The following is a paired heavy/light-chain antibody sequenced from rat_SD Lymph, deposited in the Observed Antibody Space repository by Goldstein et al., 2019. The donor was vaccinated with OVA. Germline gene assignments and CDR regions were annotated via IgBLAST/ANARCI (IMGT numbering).Heavy chain of an antibody. D-gene: IGHD1-6*01. CDR3: VRNAPFMYTTEDYARPGGFDY. V-gene: IGHV2S18*01. CDR2: IWSDGYT. Sequence: QVQLKESGPGLVQPSQTLSLTCTVSGFSLSSYSVHWVRQHSGKSLEWMGRIWSDGYTSYNSAFTSRLSISRDTSKSQVFLKMNSLQTEDTGTYYCVRNAPFMYTTEDYARPGGFDYWGRGVKVTVSS. J-gene: IGHJ2*01. CDR1: GFSLSSYS.
Light chain of an antibody. CDR2: GAS. Sequence: NTVLTQSPTSMFISVGDRVTMNCKASQNVDPNVDWFQQKTGQSPKLLLFGASKRYTGVPDRFTGSGSGTDFTLTITNMQAEDLAIYYCQQHKNSPWTFGGGTKLEL. J-gene: IGKJ1*01. CDR1: QNVDPN. CDR3: QQHKNSPWT. V-gene: IGKV6S11*01.